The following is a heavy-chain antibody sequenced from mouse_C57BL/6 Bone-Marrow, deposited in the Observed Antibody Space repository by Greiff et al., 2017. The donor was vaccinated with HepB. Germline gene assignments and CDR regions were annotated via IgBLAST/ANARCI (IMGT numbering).Heavy chain of an antibody. CDR2: IHPNSGST. V-gene: IGHV1-64*01. J-gene: IGHJ2*01. CDR1: GYTFTSYW. D-gene: IGHD2-10*01. CDR3: ARSPAYSYFDY. Sequence: VKLQQPGAELVKPGASVKLSCKASGYTFTSYWMHWVKQRPGQGLEWIGMIHPNSGSTNYNEKFKSKATLTVDKSSSTAYMQLSSLTSEDSAVYYCARSPAYSYFDYWGQGTTLTVSS.